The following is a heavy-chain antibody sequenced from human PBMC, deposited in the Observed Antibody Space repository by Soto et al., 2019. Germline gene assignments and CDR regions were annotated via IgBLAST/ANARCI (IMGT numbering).Heavy chain of an antibody. Sequence: SVKVSCKASGGSFSSFGISWVRQAPGQGLEWMGGIIPVFGRPNYAQRFRGRLTVTADESTNTVYLELIDLRSEDTAVYYCAREGSGYNLWGQGTQVTVSS. D-gene: IGHD5-12*01. J-gene: IGHJ1*01. V-gene: IGHV1-69*13. CDR2: IIPVFGRP. CDR1: GGSFSSFG. CDR3: AREGSGYNL.